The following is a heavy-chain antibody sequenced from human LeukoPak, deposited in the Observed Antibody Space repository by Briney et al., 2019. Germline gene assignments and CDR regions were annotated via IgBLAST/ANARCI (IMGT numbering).Heavy chain of an antibody. CDR1: GGSISSYY. CDR2: IYYSGST. V-gene: IGHV4-59*01. D-gene: IGHD4-17*01. CDR3: ARGGAPYGDYLNWFDP. J-gene: IGHJ5*02. Sequence: SETLSLTCTVSGGSISSYYWSWIRQPPGKGLEWIGYIYYSGSTNYNPSPKSRVTISVDTSKNQFSLKLSSVTAADTAVYYCARGGAPYGDYLNWFDPWGQGTLVTVSS.